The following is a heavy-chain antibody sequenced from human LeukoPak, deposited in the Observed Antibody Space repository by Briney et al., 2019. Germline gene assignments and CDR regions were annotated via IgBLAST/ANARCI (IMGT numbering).Heavy chain of an antibody. CDR2: IYYSGST. V-gene: IGHV4-59*01. D-gene: IGHD6-13*01. J-gene: IGHJ4*02. CDR1: GGSISSYY. CDR3: ARVTGYMTEDFFDY. Sequence: SETLSLTCTVSGGSISSYYWSWIRQPPGKGLEWIGYIYYSGSTDYNPSLKSRVTISVDPSRNQVPLRPSSVTAADTAVYYCARVTGYMTEDFFDYWGQGTLVTVSS.